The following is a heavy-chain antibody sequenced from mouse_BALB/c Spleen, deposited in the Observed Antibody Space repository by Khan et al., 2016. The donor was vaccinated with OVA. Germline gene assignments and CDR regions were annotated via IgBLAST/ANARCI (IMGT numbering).Heavy chain of an antibody. V-gene: IGHV1-5*01. J-gene: IGHJ2*01. CDR2: IYPGISDT. CDR1: GYSFTSYW. D-gene: IGHD2-4*01. CDR3: TRSYDSYYFDY. Sequence: EVQLQQSGTVLARPGASVKMSCKASGYSFTSYWMHWVKQRPGLGLEWIGAIYPGISDTRYNQKFKGKAKLTAVPSASTAYMELSSLTNDDTSVYYCTRSYDSYYFDYWGQGTLLTGS.